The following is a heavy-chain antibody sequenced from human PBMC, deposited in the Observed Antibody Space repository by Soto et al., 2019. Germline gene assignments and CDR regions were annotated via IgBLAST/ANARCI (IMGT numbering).Heavy chain of an antibody. Sequence: QVQLVQSGAEVKKPGSSVKVSCKASGGTFSSYAISWVRQAPGQGLEWMGGIIPIFGTANYAQKFQGRVXMXAXXSTSTAYMELSSLRSEDTAVYYCARGGDVSRIIDYWGQGTLVTVSS. CDR1: GGTFSSYA. CDR3: ARGGDVSRIIDY. V-gene: IGHV1-69*12. J-gene: IGHJ4*02. CDR2: IIPIFGTA.